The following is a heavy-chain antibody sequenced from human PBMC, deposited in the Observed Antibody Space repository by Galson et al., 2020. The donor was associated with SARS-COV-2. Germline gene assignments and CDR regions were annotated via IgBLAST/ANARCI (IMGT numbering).Heavy chain of an antibody. CDR3: ARDPEGYYDSSGYTYFDY. Sequence: ASVKVSCKASGYTFTSYGISWVRQAPGQGLEWMGWISAYNGNTNYAQKLQGRVTMTTDTSTSTAYMELRSLRSDDTAVYYCARDPEGYYDSSGYTYFDYWGQGTLVTVSS. CDR1: GYTFTSYG. V-gene: IGHV1-18*01. D-gene: IGHD3-22*01. CDR2: ISAYNGNT. J-gene: IGHJ4*02.